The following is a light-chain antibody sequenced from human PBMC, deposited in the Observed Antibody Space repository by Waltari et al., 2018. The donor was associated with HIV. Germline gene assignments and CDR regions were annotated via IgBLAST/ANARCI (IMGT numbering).Light chain of an antibody. Sequence: QSALTQPASLSGSPGQSITISCPGTSRDVGNYNLFSWYQQHPGHAPKLIIYEVNKRPSGVSNRFSASKSGNTASLTIFGLQPEDGADYYCCSYSGGSTYWVFGGGTKLTVL. CDR2: EVN. J-gene: IGLJ3*02. CDR3: CSYSGGSTYWV. CDR1: SRDVGNYNL. V-gene: IGLV2-23*02.